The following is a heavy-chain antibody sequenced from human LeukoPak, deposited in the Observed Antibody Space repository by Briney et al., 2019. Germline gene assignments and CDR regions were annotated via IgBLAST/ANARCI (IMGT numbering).Heavy chain of an antibody. CDR3: ARDSGGYYDFWSGYSYFDY. J-gene: IGHJ4*02. CDR2: IYYSGST. D-gene: IGHD3-3*01. V-gene: IGHV4-59*01. CDR1: GGSISSNY. Sequence: SETLSLTCSVSGGSISSNYWSWIRQPPGKGLEWIAYIYYSGSTNYNPSLKSRVTISVDTSKNQFSLKLSSVTAADTAVYYCARDSGGYYDFWSGYSYFDYWGQGTLVTVSS.